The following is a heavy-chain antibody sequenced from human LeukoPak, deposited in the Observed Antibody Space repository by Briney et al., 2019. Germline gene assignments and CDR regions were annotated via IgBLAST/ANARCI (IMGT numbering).Heavy chain of an antibody. D-gene: IGHD6-13*01. V-gene: IGHV3-66*01. CDR1: GFTVSSKY. CDR2: IYSGGLT. J-gene: IGHJ5*02. CDR3: ARDQGSQQA. Sequence: GGSLRLSCAASGFTVSSKYMTWVRQAPGKGLEWVCIIYSGGLTDYADSVKDRFTISRDNSKDTLYLQMNSLRAEDTAVYYCARDQGSQQAWGQGTLVTVSS.